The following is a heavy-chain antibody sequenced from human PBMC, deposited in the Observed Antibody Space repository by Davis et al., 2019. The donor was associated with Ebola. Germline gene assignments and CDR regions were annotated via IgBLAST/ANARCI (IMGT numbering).Heavy chain of an antibody. CDR1: GASISSTSSY. V-gene: IGHV4-39*01. CDR2: IYYSGST. D-gene: IGHD6-19*01. J-gene: IGHJ4*02. CDR3: ARRPGYSSGWYY. Sequence: SETLSLTCAVSGASISSTSSYWGWIRRPPGKGLEWIGSIYYSGSTYYNPSLKSRVTISVDTSKNQFSLRLSSVTAADTAVYYCARRPGYSSGWYYWGQGTLVTVSS.